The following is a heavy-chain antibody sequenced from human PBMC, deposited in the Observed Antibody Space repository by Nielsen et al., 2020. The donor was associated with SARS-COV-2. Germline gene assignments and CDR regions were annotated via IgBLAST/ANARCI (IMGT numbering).Heavy chain of an antibody. Sequence: SETLSLTCTVSGCSISSSSYFWGWIRQPPGNGLDWIGSIYYSGSTYYNPSLKSRVTMSADTSKNQFSLKLSSVTAADTAVYYCARVQYMATVTTYFDYWGQGTLVTVSS. D-gene: IGHD4-17*01. V-gene: IGHV4-39*07. CDR1: GCSISSSSYF. J-gene: IGHJ4*02. CDR3: ARVQYMATVTTYFDY. CDR2: IYYSGST.